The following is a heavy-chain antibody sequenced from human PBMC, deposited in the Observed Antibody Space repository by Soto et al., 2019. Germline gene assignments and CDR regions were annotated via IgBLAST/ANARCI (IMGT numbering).Heavy chain of an antibody. J-gene: IGHJ4*01. V-gene: IGHV3-23*01. CDR1: GFTFNSYA. CDR2: IGTDGNT. CDR3: VRKSPGPRPFAS. Sequence: GGSLILSCAASGFTFNSYAMNWVRQAPGKGLAWVSAIGTDGNTYYANSVKGRFTISRDNSRTTLYLQMNSLRVEDTALYYCVRKSPGPRPFASWGQGTLVTVSS.